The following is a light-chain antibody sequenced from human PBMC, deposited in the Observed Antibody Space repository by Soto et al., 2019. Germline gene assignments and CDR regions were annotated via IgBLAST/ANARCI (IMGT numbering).Light chain of an antibody. V-gene: IGKV1-5*01. CDR2: DAS. Sequence: DLQLTQSPSTLSASGGDRVTISCRASQSISSWLAWYQQKPGKAPKFLIYDASNLESGVPSRFSGSGSGTEFTLTISSLQPDDFATYYCQQYSSYWTFGQGSMVDI. J-gene: IGKJ1*01. CDR1: QSISSW. CDR3: QQYSSYWT.